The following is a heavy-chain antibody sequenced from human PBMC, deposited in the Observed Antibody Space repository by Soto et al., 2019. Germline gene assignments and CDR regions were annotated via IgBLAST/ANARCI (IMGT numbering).Heavy chain of an antibody. D-gene: IGHD3-16*01. V-gene: IGHV3-23*01. CDR3: AKDTHWGIISPTHDY. CDR2: IRESGGTT. CDR1: GFTFSSSA. Sequence: VYLSESEGCLVQPGGSLRVSCAASGFTFSSSAMSWVRQAPGKGLEWVSTIRESGGTTHYADSVKGRFTISRDTSKNMLNLQMNSVRAEDTAIYYCAKDTHWGIISPTHDYWGQGTLVTVSS. J-gene: IGHJ4*02.